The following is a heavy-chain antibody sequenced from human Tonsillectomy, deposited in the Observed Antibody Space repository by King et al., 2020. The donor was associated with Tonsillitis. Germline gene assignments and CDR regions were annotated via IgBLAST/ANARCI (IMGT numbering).Heavy chain of an antibody. J-gene: IGHJ4*02. V-gene: IGHV1-18*01. CDR2: ISAYNGNT. D-gene: IGHD3-16*02. CDR3: ARDVYVWGSYRFFDY. CDR1: GYTFTSYG. Sequence: VQLVQSGAEVKKPGASVKVSCTASGYTFTSYGISWVRQAPGHGLEWMGWISAYNGNTNYAQKLQGRVTMTTDTSTSTAYMELRSLRSDDTAVYYCARDVYVWGSYRFFDYWGQGTLVTVSS.